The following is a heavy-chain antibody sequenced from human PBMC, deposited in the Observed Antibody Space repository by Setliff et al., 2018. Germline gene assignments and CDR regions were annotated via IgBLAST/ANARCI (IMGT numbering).Heavy chain of an antibody. V-gene: IGHV1-2*02. CDR3: ARAVSGYDYHYFDK. CDR1: GYSFTSYG. CDR2: MNPNTGGT. D-gene: IGHD3-3*01. Sequence: ASVKVSCKTSGYSFTSYGISWVRQAPGQGLEWMGWMNPNTGGTTYAQAFQARITMTRDTSISTAYMELSRLTSDDSAVYYCARAVSGYDYHYFDKWGQGTLVTVSS. J-gene: IGHJ4*02.